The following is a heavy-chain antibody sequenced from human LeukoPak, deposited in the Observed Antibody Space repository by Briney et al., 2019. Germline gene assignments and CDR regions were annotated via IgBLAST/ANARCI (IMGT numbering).Heavy chain of an antibody. CDR1: GFTFSTYW. CDR3: AREDVVVAAGWFDP. D-gene: IGHD2-15*01. CDR2: IKEDGSEK. V-gene: IGHV3-7*01. J-gene: IGHJ5*02. Sequence: GGSLRLSCAASGFTFSTYWMSWVRQAPGKGLEWVANIKEDGSEKYYGDSVKGRFTISRDNAKNSLYLQMNSLRAEDTAVYYCAREDVVVAAGWFDPWGQGTLVTVSS.